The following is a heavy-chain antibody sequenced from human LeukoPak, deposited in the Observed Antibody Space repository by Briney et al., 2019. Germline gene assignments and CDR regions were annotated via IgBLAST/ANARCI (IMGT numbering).Heavy chain of an antibody. Sequence: GASVKVSCKASGYTFSSYGVSWVRQAPGQGLGWMGWISVYNGNTNYAQNLQGRVTMTTDTSTSTAYMELRSLRSDDTAVYYCARSDSSSWYGQYYFDYWGQGTLVTVSS. CDR1: GYTFSSYG. CDR2: ISVYNGNT. D-gene: IGHD6-13*01. V-gene: IGHV1-18*01. CDR3: ARSDSSSWYGQYYFDY. J-gene: IGHJ4*02.